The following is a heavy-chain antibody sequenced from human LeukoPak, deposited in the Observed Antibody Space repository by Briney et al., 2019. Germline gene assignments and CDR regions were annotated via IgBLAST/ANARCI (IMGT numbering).Heavy chain of an antibody. CDR3: AGAYYDSSGYHY. V-gene: IGHV1-46*01. CDR2: INPSGGST. Sequence: EASVTVSCTASGYTFTSYYMHWVRQAPGQGLEWMGIINPSGGSTSYAQKFQGRVTMTRDTSTSTVYMELSSLRSEDTAVYYCAGAYYDSSGYHYWGQGTLVTVSS. J-gene: IGHJ4*02. D-gene: IGHD3-22*01. CDR1: GYTFTSYY.